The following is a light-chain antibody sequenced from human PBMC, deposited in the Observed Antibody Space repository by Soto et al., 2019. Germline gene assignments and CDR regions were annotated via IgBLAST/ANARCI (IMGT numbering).Light chain of an antibody. V-gene: IGKV1-17*03. CDR3: LQHNYFPLT. Sequence: DIQMTQSPSAMSASVGDRVTITCRASQDIGNYLLWVHQKPGKVPERLIYAASSLQSWVPSRFSGSGSGTEFTLTSSSLQPEDFATYYCLQHNYFPLTFGGGTKVEIK. CDR2: AAS. CDR1: QDIGNY. J-gene: IGKJ4*01.